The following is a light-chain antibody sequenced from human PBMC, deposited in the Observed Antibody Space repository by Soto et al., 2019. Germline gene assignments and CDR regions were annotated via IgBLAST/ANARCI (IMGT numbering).Light chain of an antibody. CDR1: TRDDVCYNY. Sequence: QSALTQPPSASGSPGQSGAISCTGTTRDDVCYNYVSWYQQHPGNAPNLMIYEVSKRPPGVPDRFSGSKSGNTASLTVSGLQAEDEADYYCSSYAGSSNVFGTGTKVTVL. V-gene: IGLV2-8*01. J-gene: IGLJ1*01. CDR2: EVS. CDR3: SSYAGSSNV.